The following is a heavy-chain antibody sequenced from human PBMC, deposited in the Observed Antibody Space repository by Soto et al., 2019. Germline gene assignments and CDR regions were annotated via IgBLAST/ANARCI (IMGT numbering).Heavy chain of an antibody. Sequence: QVQLVQSGAEVKKPGSSVKVSCHASGGAFISYAISWVRQAPGQGLEWMGGIIPIFGTANYAQKFQGRVTITPDESKRSAYMELRSLRSEDTAVYYCARDFRVSSSSPGAFDIRRQGTMVTVSS. CDR1: GGAFISYA. V-gene: IGHV1-69*01. J-gene: IGHJ3*02. D-gene: IGHD6-6*01. CDR3: ARDFRVSSSSPGAFDI. CDR2: IIPIFGTA.